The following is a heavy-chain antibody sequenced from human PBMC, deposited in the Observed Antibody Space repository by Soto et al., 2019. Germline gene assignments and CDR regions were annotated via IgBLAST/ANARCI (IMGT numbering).Heavy chain of an antibody. CDR1: GGTFSGYA. D-gene: IGHD3-16*01. CDR2: IIPIFGTA. V-gene: IGHV1-69*13. J-gene: IGHJ5*02. CDR3: ARDLLITANRDIPFDP. Sequence: SVKVSCKASGGTFSGYAISWVRQAPGQGLGWMGGIIPIFGTANYAQKFQGRVTITADESTSTAYMELSSLRSEDTAVYYCARDLLITANRDIPFDPWGQGTLVTVSS.